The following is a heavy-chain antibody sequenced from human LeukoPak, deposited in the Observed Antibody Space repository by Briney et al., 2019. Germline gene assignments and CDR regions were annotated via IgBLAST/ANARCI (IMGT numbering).Heavy chain of an antibody. Sequence: GGSLRLSCAASGFTFSTYWMSWVRQTPGKGPEWVANIKHDGSGMSYVDSVKGRFTISRDNAKDSLYLQMNSLRAEDTAIYYCARVEFGEYNYYFDSWGQGTLVTVS. CDR3: ARVEFGEYNYYFDS. CDR1: GFTFSTYW. CDR2: IKHDGSGM. D-gene: IGHD3-10*01. V-gene: IGHV3-7*01. J-gene: IGHJ4*02.